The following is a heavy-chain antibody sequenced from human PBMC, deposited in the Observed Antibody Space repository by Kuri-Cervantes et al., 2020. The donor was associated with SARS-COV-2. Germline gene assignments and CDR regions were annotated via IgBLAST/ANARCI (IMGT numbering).Heavy chain of an antibody. CDR1: GFTFSSYG. CDR3: TRGRIVVPAGKLRRDMKIDH. J-gene: IGHJ4*02. V-gene: IGHV3-33*01. CDR2: IWYDGSNK. Sequence: GGSLRLSCAASGFTFSSYGMHWVRQAPGKGLEWVAVIWYDGSNKYYADSVKGRFTISRDNSKNTLYLQMNSLRAEDTAVYYCTRGRIVVPAGKLRRDMKIDHWGQGTLVTVSS. D-gene: IGHD2-2*01.